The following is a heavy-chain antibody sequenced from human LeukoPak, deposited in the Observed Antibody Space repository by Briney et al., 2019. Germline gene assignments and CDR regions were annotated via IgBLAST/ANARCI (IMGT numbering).Heavy chain of an antibody. CDR2: ISWNSGSI. CDR1: GFTFDDYA. Sequence: GGSLRLSCAASGFTFDDYAMHWVRQAPGKGLEWVSGISWNSGSIGYADSVKGRFTISRDNAKNSLYLQMNSLRAEDTALYYCAKTQWFLGGMDVWGQGTTVTVSS. J-gene: IGHJ6*02. V-gene: IGHV3-9*01. CDR3: AKTQWFLGGMDV. D-gene: IGHD3-10*01.